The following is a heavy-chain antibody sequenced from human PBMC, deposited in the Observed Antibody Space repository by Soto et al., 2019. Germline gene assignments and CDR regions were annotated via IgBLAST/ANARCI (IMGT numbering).Heavy chain of an antibody. Sequence: ASVKVSCKASGYTFTSYAMHWVRQAPGQRLEWMGWINAGNGNTKYSQKFQGRATITRDTSASTACMERSSLRSEDTAVYYCARESVRYGLVVAAIPSHYYYYYMDVWGKGTTVTVSS. CDR2: INAGNGNT. J-gene: IGHJ6*03. V-gene: IGHV1-3*01. D-gene: IGHD2-15*01. CDR3: ARESVRYGLVVAAIPSHYYYYYMDV. CDR1: GYTFTSYA.